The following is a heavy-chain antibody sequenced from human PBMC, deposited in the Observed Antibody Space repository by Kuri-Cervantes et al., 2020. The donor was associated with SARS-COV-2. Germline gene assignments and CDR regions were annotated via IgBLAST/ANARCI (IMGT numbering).Heavy chain of an antibody. CDR3: ALMAGYYYYYYMDV. CDR2: IDPNSGGT. D-gene: IGHD5-24*01. V-gene: IGHV1-2*02. CDR1: GYTFTAHH. J-gene: IGHJ6*03. Sequence: GGSLRLSCKASGYTFTAHHIHWVRQAPGQGLEWVGWIDPNSGGTNYAQKFQGRVTMTRDTSISTAYMELSRLRSDDTAVYYCALMAGYYYYYYMDVWGKGTTVTVSS.